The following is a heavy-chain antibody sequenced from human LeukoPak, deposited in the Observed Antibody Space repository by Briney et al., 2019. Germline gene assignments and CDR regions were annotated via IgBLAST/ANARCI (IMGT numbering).Heavy chain of an antibody. V-gene: IGHV1-69*05. Sequence: GASVKVSCKASGGTFSSYAISWVRQAPGQGLEWIGGIIPIFGTANYAQKFQGRVTITTDESTSTAYMELSSPRSEDTAVYYCARERSEYCSSTSCYNLDYWGQGTLVTVSS. CDR1: GGTFSSYA. CDR3: ARERSEYCSSTSCYNLDY. D-gene: IGHD2-2*02. CDR2: IIPIFGTA. J-gene: IGHJ4*02.